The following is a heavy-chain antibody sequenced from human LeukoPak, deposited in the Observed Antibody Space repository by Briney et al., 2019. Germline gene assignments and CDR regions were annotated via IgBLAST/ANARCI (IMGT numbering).Heavy chain of an antibody. D-gene: IGHD4-17*01. CDR3: ARDTRDDYGDYWSLFDY. Sequence: ASVKVSCTASGYTFTSYGISWVRQAPGQGLEWMGWISAYNGNTNYAQKLQGRVTMTTDTSTSTAYMELRSLRSDDTAVYYCARDTRDDYGDYWSLFDYWGQGTLVTVSS. J-gene: IGHJ4*02. CDR2: ISAYNGNT. V-gene: IGHV1-18*01. CDR1: GYTFTSYG.